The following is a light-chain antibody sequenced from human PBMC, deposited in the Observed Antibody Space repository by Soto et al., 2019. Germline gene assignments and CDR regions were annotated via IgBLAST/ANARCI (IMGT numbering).Light chain of an antibody. CDR2: GAS. J-gene: IGKJ4*01. CDR3: QQYGSSNT. Sequence: EIVLTQSPGTLSLSPGERATLSCRASQSVSSSYLAWYQQKPGQAPRLLIYGASSRASGIPDRFSGSGSGTDFPLTISRLEPEDFAGSYCQQYGSSNTFGGGTKVEIK. V-gene: IGKV3-20*01. CDR1: QSVSSSY.